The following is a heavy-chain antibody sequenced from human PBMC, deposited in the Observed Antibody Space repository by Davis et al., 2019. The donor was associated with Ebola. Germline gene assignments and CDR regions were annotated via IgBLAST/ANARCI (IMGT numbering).Heavy chain of an antibody. D-gene: IGHD1-26*01. CDR1: GFTFSSYA. J-gene: IGHJ4*02. V-gene: IGHV3-74*01. CDR2: INSDGSST. CDR3: VATLDY. Sequence: GESLKISCAASGFTFSSYAMSWVRQAPGKGLVWVSRINSDGSSTSYADSVKGRFTISRDNAKNTLYLQMNSLRAEDTAVYYCVATLDYWGQGTLVTVSS.